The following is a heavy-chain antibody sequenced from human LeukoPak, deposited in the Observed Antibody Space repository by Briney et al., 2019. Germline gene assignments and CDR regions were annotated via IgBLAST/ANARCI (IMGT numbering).Heavy chain of an antibody. J-gene: IGHJ4*02. V-gene: IGHV4-39*01. CDR2: IYYSGST. D-gene: IGHD3-10*01. CDR1: GGSISSSSYY. CDR3: ARCRYYGSGSYYDFDY. Sequence: SETLSLTCTVSGGSISSSSYYWGWIRQPPGKGLKWIGSIYYSGSTYYNPSLKSRVTISVDTSKNQFSLKLSSVTAADTAVYYCARCRYYGSGSYYDFDYWGQGTLVTVSS.